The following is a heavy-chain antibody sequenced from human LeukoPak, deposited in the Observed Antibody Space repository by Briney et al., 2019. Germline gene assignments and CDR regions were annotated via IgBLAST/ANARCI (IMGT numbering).Heavy chain of an antibody. J-gene: IGHJ4*02. CDR2: ISGSGGST. CDR1: GFTFSSYG. D-gene: IGHD6-13*01. CDR3: ARYSSSWPSEGFDY. V-gene: IGHV3-23*01. Sequence: PGGSLRLSCAASGFTFSSYGMSWVRQAPGKGLEWVSAISGSGGSTYYADSVKGRFTISRDNSKNTLYLQMNSLRAEDTAVYYCARYSSSWPSEGFDYWGQGTLVTVSS.